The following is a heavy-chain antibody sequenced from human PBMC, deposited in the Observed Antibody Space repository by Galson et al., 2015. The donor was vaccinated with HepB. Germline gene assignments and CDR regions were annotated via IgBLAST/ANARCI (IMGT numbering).Heavy chain of an antibody. J-gene: IGHJ6*03. D-gene: IGHD7-27*01. CDR2: IWYDGSNK. V-gene: IGHV3-33*08. CDR1: GFTFSNYG. Sequence: SLRLSCAASGFTFSNYGMHWVRQAPGKGLEWVAVIWYDGSNKYYADSVKGRFTISRDNSKNTLYLQMNSLRAEDTAVYYCARGPWDYYYYMDVWGKGTTVTVSS. CDR3: ARGPWDYYYYMDV.